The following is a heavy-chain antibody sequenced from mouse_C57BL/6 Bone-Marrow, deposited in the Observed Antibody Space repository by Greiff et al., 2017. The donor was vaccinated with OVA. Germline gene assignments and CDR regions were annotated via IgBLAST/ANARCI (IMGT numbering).Heavy chain of an antibody. CDR3: ARSYGSSPFAY. J-gene: IGHJ3*01. Sequence: QVQLQQSGAELARPGASVKLSCKASGYTFTSYGISWVQQTTGQGLEWIGEIYPKSGNTYYTEKFKGKATLTADKSSSTAYMELRSLTSEDSAVYLCARSYGSSPFAYWGQGTLVTVSA. V-gene: IGHV1-81*01. CDR1: GYTFTSYG. CDR2: IYPKSGNT. D-gene: IGHD1-1*01.